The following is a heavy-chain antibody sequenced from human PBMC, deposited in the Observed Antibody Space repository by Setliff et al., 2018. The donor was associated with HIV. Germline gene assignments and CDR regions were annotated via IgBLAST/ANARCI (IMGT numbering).Heavy chain of an antibody. CDR2: IYTNGYT. V-gene: IGHV4-61*09. CDR3: ARHFPSISLFFGDPGPFDR. J-gene: IGHJ4*02. D-gene: IGHD3-10*01. CDR1: GGSISSGSYY. Sequence: SETLSLTCSVSGGSISSGSYYWTWIRQPAGKGPEWIGHIYTNGYTNYNPSLKSRVSMSVDKSKNQFSVKLTSVTAADTAVYFCARHFPSISLFFGDPGPFDRWGQGALVTVSS.